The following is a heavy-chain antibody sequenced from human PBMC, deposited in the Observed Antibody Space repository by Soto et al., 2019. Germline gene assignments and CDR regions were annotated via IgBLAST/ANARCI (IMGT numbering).Heavy chain of an antibody. V-gene: IGHV4-4*02. Sequence: QVQLQESGPGLVKPSGTLSLTCAVSGGSISSSNWWSWVRQPPGEGLEWIGEIYHSGSTNYNPSLKSRLTISVDKSKNQFSLKLSSVTAADTAVYYCARSTRSGTTFDYWGQGTLVTVSS. D-gene: IGHD4-17*01. CDR3: ARSTRSGTTFDY. CDR1: GGSISSSNW. CDR2: IYHSGST. J-gene: IGHJ4*02.